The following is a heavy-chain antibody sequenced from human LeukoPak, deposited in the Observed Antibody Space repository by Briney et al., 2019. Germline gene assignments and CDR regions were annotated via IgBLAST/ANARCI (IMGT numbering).Heavy chain of an antibody. CDR1: SGSISNYY. D-gene: IGHD2-2*01. Sequence: SETLSLTCTISSGSISNYYWTWIRRSPGKGLEWIGNVYYSGNTNYNPSLKSRVSISLDTSRNQFSLTLTSVTAADTAVYYCATSIGPYWSKNGFDVWGQGTMVTVSS. CDR3: ATSIGPYWSKNGFDV. V-gene: IGHV4-59*08. CDR2: VYYSGNT. J-gene: IGHJ3*01.